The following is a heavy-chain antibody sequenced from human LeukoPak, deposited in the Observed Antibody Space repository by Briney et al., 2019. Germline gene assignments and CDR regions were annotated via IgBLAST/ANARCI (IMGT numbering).Heavy chain of an antibody. Sequence: ASVKVSYKASGYTFTGYYMHWVRQAPGQGLECMGWINPNSDGTNYAQKFQGRVIMTRDTSISTAYMELSRLRSDDTAVYYCASAPNMVRGVPPGYWGEGTLVTVSS. J-gene: IGHJ4*02. CDR2: INPNSDGT. D-gene: IGHD3-10*01. CDR1: GYTFTGYY. V-gene: IGHV1-2*02. CDR3: ASAPNMVRGVPPGY.